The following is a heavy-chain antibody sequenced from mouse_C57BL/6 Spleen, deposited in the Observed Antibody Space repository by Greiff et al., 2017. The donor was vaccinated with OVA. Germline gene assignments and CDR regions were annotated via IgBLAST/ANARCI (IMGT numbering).Heavy chain of an antibody. Sequence: EVNVVESGGGLVKPGGSLKLSCAASGFTFSSYAMSWVRQTPEKRLEWVATISDGGSYTYYPDNVKGRFTISRDNAKNNLYLQMSHLKSEGTAMDYCARGYGNYLFDYWGKGTTLTVAS. D-gene: IGHD2-1*01. CDR1: GFTFSSYA. CDR3: ARGYGNYLFDY. J-gene: IGHJ2*01. V-gene: IGHV5-4*03. CDR2: ISDGGSYT.